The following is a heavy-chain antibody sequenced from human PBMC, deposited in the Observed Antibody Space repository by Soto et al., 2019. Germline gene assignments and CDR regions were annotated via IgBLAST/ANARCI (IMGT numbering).Heavy chain of an antibody. J-gene: IGHJ3*02. Sequence: PGGSLRLSCAASGFTVSSNYMSWVRQAPGKGLEWVSVIYSGGSTYYADSVKGRFTISRDNAKNSLYLQMNSLRAEDTAIYYCARLGLPWTAAFDTLGQGTMVTVSS. CDR1: GFTVSSNY. V-gene: IGHV3-66*04. CDR3: ARLGLPWTAAFDT. D-gene: IGHD5-12*01. CDR2: IYSGGST.